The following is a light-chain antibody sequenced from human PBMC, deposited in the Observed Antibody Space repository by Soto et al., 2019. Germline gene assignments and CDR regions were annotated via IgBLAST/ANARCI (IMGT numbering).Light chain of an antibody. CDR2: KAS. CDR3: QRYYSFPLT. J-gene: IGKJ4*01. V-gene: IGKV1-5*03. CDR1: RNINNL. Sequence: DIEMTQSPSTLSASVGDIVAITCRASRNINNLLAWYQQKPGKAPKLLIYKASSLESGVPSRFSGSGSGTEFTLTISSLQPDDFATYYCQRYYSFPLTFGGGTKVEIK.